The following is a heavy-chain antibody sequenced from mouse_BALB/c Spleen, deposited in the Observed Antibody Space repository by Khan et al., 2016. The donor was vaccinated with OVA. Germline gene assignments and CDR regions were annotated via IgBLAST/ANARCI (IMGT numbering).Heavy chain of an antibody. J-gene: IGHJ2*01. V-gene: IGHV3-1*02. CDR2: IRYSGST. CDR3: ARTARIKY. Sequence: EVQLQESGPGLVKPSQSLSLTCTVTGYSITSGYGWNWIRQFPGNKLEWMGYIRYSGSTNYNPSLKSRISITRDTSKNQFFRQLNSVTTEDTATYYCARTARIKYWGQGTTLTVAA. D-gene: IGHD1-2*01. CDR1: GYSITSGYG.